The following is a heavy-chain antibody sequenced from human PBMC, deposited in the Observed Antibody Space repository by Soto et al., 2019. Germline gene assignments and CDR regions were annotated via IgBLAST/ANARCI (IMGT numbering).Heavy chain of an antibody. CDR1: GGSISSYY. Sequence: SETLSLTCTVSGGSISSYYWSWIRQPPGKGLEWIGYIYFRGTTNYNPSLKSRVTMSADTSKNQFSLKLSSVTAADTAVYYCARHSPDFDWLSQFDYWGQGTLVTVSS. J-gene: IGHJ4*02. CDR2: IYFRGTT. CDR3: ARHSPDFDWLSQFDY. D-gene: IGHD3-9*01. V-gene: IGHV4-59*08.